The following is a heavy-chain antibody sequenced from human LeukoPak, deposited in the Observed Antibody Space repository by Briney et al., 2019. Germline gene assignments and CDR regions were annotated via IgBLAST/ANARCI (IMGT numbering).Heavy chain of an antibody. CDR3: ASGVIIATADSLDY. J-gene: IGHJ4*02. Sequence: GGSLRLSCAASGFTFSSYSMNWVRQAPGKGLEWVSSIGTGSSYKNYVDSVRGRFTISRDNAKNSLYLQMNSLRAEDTAVYYCASGVIIATADSLDYWGQGTLVTVSS. V-gene: IGHV3-21*01. CDR1: GFTFSSYS. CDR2: IGTGSSYK. D-gene: IGHD6-13*01.